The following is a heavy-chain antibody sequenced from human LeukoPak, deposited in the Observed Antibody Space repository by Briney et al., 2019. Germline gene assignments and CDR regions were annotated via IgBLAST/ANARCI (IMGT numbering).Heavy chain of an antibody. CDR1: GGSISSYY. CDR2: IYTSGST. J-gene: IGHJ4*02. CDR3: ARGGEAAAGPRNFDY. V-gene: IGHV4-4*07. D-gene: IGHD6-13*01. Sequence: PSETLSLTCTVSGGSISSYYWSWIRQPAGKGLEWIGRIYTSGSTNYNPSLKSRVTISVDTSKNQFSLKLSSVTAADTAVYYCARGGEAAAGPRNFDYWGQGTLVTVSS.